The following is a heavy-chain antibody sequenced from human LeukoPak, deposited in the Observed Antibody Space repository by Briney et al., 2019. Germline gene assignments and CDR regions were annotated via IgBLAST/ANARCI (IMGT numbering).Heavy chain of an antibody. Sequence: PGGSLRLSCAASGFTFSSYGMHWVRQAPGKGLEWVAFIRYDGSNKYYADSVKGRFTISRDNSKNTLYLQMNSLRAEDTAVYYCANGGLAGSFLYYYDSSGYPIDYWGQGTLVTVSS. J-gene: IGHJ4*02. D-gene: IGHD3-22*01. CDR2: IRYDGSNK. CDR3: ANGGLAGSFLYYYDSSGYPIDY. CDR1: GFTFSSYG. V-gene: IGHV3-30*02.